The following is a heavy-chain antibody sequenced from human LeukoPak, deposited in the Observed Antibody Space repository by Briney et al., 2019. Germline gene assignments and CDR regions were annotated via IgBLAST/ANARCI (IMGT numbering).Heavy chain of an antibody. Sequence: GGSLRLSCAASGFTFSSYSMNWVRQAPGKGLEWVSSISSSSSYIYYADSVKGRFTISRDNSKNTLYLQMNSLRAEDTAVYYCAKDRSFGAVAGWDYWGQGTLVTVSS. CDR3: AKDRSFGAVAGWDY. D-gene: IGHD6-19*01. CDR2: ISSSSSYI. V-gene: IGHV3-21*01. CDR1: GFTFSSYS. J-gene: IGHJ4*02.